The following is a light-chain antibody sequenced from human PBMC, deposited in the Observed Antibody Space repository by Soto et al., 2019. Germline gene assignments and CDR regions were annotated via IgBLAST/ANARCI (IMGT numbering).Light chain of an antibody. CDR1: QSISYW. V-gene: IGKV1-5*01. Sequence: DTQTTQPHSTLSASVGAIVTVTCRASQSISYWLAWYQQKPGKAPKVLIYDASSLESGVPSSFSGSGSGTEFTRTIASLQPDDLATYYCQQYNTYWTFGKGTKVDIK. CDR3: QQYNTYWT. CDR2: DAS. J-gene: IGKJ1*01.